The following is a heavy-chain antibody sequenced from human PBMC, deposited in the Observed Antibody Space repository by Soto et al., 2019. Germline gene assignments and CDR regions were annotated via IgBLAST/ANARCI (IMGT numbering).Heavy chain of an antibody. J-gene: IGHJ4*02. CDR2: ISGSSSYI. CDR3: ARDSISGRYGVYGPNYFVS. V-gene: IGHV3-21*01. Sequence: EVQLVESGGGLVKPGGSLRLSCAASGSTFGSYSMNWVRQAPGKGLEWVSSISGSSSYIYYADSVKGRFTIARDNAENSLYLQLNRLRAEDTAVYYCARDSISGRYGVYGPNYFVSWGQGTLVTVSS. CDR1: GSTFGSYS. D-gene: IGHD4-17*01.